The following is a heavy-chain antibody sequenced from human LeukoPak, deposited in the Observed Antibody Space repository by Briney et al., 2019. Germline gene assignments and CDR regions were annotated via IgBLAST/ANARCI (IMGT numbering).Heavy chain of an antibody. CDR2: IYSGGST. J-gene: IGHJ3*02. V-gene: IGHV3-53*01. Sequence: GGSLRLSCAASGFTFSSYEMNWVRQAPGKGLEWVAVIYSGGSTYYADSVKGRFTISRDNSKITLYLQMNSLRAEDTAVYYCARDLRNSVAFDIWGQGTMVTVSS. D-gene: IGHD4-23*01. CDR3: ARDLRNSVAFDI. CDR1: GFTFSSYE.